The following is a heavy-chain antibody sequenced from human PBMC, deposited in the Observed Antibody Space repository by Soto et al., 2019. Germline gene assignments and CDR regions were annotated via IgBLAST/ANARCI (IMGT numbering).Heavy chain of an antibody. CDR1: GFTFSSYG. CDR3: AQVRRLFNSGSYSTPDY. CDR2: ISYDGSNK. J-gene: IGHJ4*02. D-gene: IGHD1-26*01. V-gene: IGHV3-30*18. Sequence: QVQLVESGGGVVQPGRSLRLSCAASGFTFSSYGMHWVRQAPGKGLEWVAVISYDGSNKYYADSVKGRFTISRDNSKNTLYLQMNSLRAEDTAVYYCAQVRRLFNSGSYSTPDYWGQGTLVTVSS.